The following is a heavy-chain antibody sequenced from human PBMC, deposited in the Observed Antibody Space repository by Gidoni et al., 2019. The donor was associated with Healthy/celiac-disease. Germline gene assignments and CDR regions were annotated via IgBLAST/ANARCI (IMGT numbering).Heavy chain of an antibody. V-gene: IGHV3-15*01. Sequence: EVQLVGSGGGLVKPVGSLRLACAASGFTFSNAWLRWVRQAPGTGREWVGRIKSNTDGGTTDYAAPVKGRFTISRADSKNTLYLQMNSLKTEDTAVYYCTTAVGSGWSITEYFQHWGQGTLVTVSS. D-gene: IGHD6-19*01. CDR2: IKSNTDGGTT. J-gene: IGHJ1*01. CDR3: TTAVGSGWSITEYFQH. CDR1: GFTFSNAW.